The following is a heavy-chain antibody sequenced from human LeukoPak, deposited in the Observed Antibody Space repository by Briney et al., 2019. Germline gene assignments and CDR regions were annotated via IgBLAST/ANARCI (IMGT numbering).Heavy chain of an antibody. J-gene: IGHJ5*02. CDR3: AKSYDTSTSPDH. V-gene: IGHV3-23*01. D-gene: IGHD3-3*01. CDR1: GFLFHVYT. CDR2: ISHSDDST. Sequence: GGPLRLSCRTSGFLFHVYTMTWVRQTPGKGLEWISSISHSDDSTYYADSVKGRFTISRDNSKDTVYLQMNSLRVDDTALYHCAKSYDTSTSPDHWGQGILVSVSS.